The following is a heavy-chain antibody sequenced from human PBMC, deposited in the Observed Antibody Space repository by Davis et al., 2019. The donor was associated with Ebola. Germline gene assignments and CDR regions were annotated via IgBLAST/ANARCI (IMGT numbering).Heavy chain of an antibody. V-gene: IGHV3-64D*06. CDR3: ASPRYDFWSGYYSPYFDY. Sequence: GESLKISCSASGFTFSSYAMHWVRQAPGKGLEYVSAISSNGGSTYYADSVKGRFTISRDNSKNTLYLQMSSLRAEDTAVYYCASPRYDFWSGYYSPYFDYWGQGTLVTVSS. D-gene: IGHD3-3*01. J-gene: IGHJ4*02. CDR1: GFTFSSYA. CDR2: ISSNGGST.